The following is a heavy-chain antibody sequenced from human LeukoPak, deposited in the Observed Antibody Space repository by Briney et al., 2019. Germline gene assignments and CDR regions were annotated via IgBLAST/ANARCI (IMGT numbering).Heavy chain of an antibody. CDR2: IYYSGET. Sequence: SETLSLTCTVSGGSISNYYWSWIRQPPGKGLEWFGNIYYSGETNYNPSLKSRVTTSLDTSKNQFSLKLSSVTAADTAVYYCARSTYYYDSSGFGYWGQGTLVTVSS. CDR3: ARSTYYYDSSGFGY. J-gene: IGHJ4*02. CDR1: GGSISNYY. D-gene: IGHD3-22*01. V-gene: IGHV4-59*01.